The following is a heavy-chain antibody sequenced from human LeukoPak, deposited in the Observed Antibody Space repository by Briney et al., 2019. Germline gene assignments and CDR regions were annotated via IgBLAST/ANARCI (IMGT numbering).Heavy chain of an antibody. CDR1: GGSISSSSYY. CDR3: ARYGDSTGGHYYYYMDV. CDR2: IYYSGST. J-gene: IGHJ6*03. V-gene: IGHV4-39*07. Sequence: SETLSLTCTVSGGSISSSSYYWGWIRQPPGKGLEWIGSIYYSGSTYYNPSLKSRVTISVDTSKNQFSLKLSSVTAADTAVYYCARYGDSTGGHYYYYMDVWGKGTTVTVSS. D-gene: IGHD4-17*01.